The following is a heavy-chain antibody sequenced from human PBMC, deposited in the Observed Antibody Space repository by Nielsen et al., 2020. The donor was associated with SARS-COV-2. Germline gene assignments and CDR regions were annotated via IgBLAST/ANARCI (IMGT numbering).Heavy chain of an antibody. Sequence: SETLSLTCTVSGGSISSGGYYWSWIRQHPGKGLEWIGYIYYSGSTYYNPSLKSRVTISVDKSKNQFSLKLSSVTAADTAVYYCASRIWSGWYFGYWGQGTLVTVSS. CDR1: GGSISSGGYY. CDR3: ASRIWSGWYFGY. D-gene: IGHD6-19*01. J-gene: IGHJ4*02. CDR2: IYYSGST. V-gene: IGHV4-31*03.